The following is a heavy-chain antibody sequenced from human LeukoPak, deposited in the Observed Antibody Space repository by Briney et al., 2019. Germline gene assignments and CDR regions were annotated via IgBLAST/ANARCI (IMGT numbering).Heavy chain of an antibody. D-gene: IGHD6-19*01. CDR3: ARRQWLDRYYYYYMDV. V-gene: IGHV3-7*01. CDR2: IKQDGSEK. J-gene: IGHJ6*03. Sequence: GGSLRLSCAASGFTFSSYWMGWVRQAPGKGLEWVANIKQDGSEKYYVDSVKGRFTISRDNAKNSLYLQMNSLRAEDTAVYYCARRQWLDRYYYYYMDVWGKGTTVTVSS. CDR1: GFTFSSYW.